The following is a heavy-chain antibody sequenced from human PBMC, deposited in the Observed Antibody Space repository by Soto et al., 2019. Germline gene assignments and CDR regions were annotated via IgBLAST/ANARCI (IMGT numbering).Heavy chain of an antibody. CDR3: SRMEGG. V-gene: IGHV3-72*01. D-gene: IGHD1-26*01. CDR1: GFTFSEHY. CDR2: SRNEAKSYST. J-gene: IGHJ4*02. Sequence: PGGSLTLSCAASGFTFSEHYMEWVRQAPGKGLEWVARSRNEAKSYSTDYAASVKGRFTVSRDLSMNSLYLQMNNLKTEDTAVYYCSRMEGGWGQGTLVTVSS.